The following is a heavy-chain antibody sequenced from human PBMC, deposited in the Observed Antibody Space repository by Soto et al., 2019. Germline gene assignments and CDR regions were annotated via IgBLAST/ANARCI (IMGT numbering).Heavy chain of an antibody. D-gene: IGHD6-13*01. Sequence: SVKVSCKASGGTFSSYAISWVRQAPGQGLEWMGGIIPIFGTANYAQKSQGRVTITADESTSTAYMELSSLRSEDTAVYYCASLPGIAAAGIYYFDYWGQGTLVTVSS. J-gene: IGHJ4*02. CDR1: GGTFSSYA. CDR3: ASLPGIAAAGIYYFDY. V-gene: IGHV1-69*13. CDR2: IIPIFGTA.